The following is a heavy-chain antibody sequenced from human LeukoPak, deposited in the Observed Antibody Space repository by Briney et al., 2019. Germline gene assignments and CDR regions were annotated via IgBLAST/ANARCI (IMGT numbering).Heavy chain of an antibody. D-gene: IGHD1-26*01. CDR3: ARDVGATTRGYFDY. CDR2: INAYNGHT. CDR1: GYTFTSYD. Sequence: ASVKVSCKASGYTFTSYDINWVRQAPGQGLEWVGWINAYNGHTNYAQKLQGRVTMTRDMSTSTVYMELSSLRSEDTAVYYCARDVGATTRGYFDYWGQGTLVTVSS. J-gene: IGHJ4*02. V-gene: IGHV1-18*01.